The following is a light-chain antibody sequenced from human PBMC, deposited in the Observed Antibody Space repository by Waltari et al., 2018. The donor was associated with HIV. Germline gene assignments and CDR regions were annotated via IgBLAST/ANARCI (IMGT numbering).Light chain of an antibody. CDR2: YDD. V-gene: IGLV1-36*01. J-gene: IGLJ1*01. CDR3: AAWDDSLNGPV. Sequence: QSVLTQPPSVSEAPRQRVTISCSGSSSNIGNNAVNWYQQLPGKAPKLLIYYDDLLPAGVSDRFSGSKSGTSASLAISGLQSEDEDDYYCAAWDDSLNGPVFGTGTKVTVL. CDR1: SSNIGNNA.